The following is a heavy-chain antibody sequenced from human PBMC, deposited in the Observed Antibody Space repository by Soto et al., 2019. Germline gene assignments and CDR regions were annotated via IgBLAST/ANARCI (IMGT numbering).Heavy chain of an antibody. CDR3: ATRTVTTYYYGMDV. V-gene: IGHV4-39*01. Sequence: ETLSLTCTVSGGSISSSSYYWGWIRQPPGKGLEWIGSIYYSGGTYYNPSLKSRVTISVDTSKNQFSLKLSSVTAADTAVYYCATRTVTTYYYGMDVWGQGTTVTVSS. CDR2: IYYSGGT. J-gene: IGHJ6*02. D-gene: IGHD4-17*01. CDR1: GGSISSSSYY.